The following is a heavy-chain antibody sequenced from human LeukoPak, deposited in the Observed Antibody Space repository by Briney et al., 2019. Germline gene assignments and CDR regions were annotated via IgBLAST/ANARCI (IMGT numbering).Heavy chain of an antibody. CDR2: MNPNSGNT. Sequence: ASVKVSCKASGYTFTSYDINWVRQATGQGLEWMGWMNPNSGNTGYAQKFQGRVTMTRNTSISTAYMELSSLRSEDTAVYYCARGCSSTSCYRGLGGYYYYYYMDVWGKGTTVTVSS. J-gene: IGHJ6*03. V-gene: IGHV1-8*01. CDR1: GYTFTSYD. D-gene: IGHD2-2*01. CDR3: ARGCSSTSCYRGLGGYYYYYYMDV.